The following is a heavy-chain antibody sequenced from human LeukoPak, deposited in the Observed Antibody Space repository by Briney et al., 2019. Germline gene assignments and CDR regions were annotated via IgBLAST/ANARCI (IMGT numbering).Heavy chain of an antibody. J-gene: IGHJ4*02. D-gene: IGHD3-22*01. CDR1: GGSISSYY. CDR3: ARDRYYYDSSARYFDY. V-gene: IGHV4-4*07. CDR2: MHTSGST. Sequence: PSETLSLTCTVSGGSISSYYWSWIRQPAGKGLEWIGRMHTSGSTNYSPSLKSRVTMSGDTSKNQFSLKLSSVTAADTAVYYCARDRYYYDSSARYFDYWGQGTLVTVSS.